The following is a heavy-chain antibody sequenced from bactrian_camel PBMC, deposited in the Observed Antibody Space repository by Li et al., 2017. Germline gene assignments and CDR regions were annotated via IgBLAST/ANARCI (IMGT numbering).Heavy chain of an antibody. CDR2: IDYGGVST. CDR3: AADSSSWYHYYY. D-gene: IGHD6*01. Sequence: HVQLVESGGDLVQAGGSLRLSCAASGFTYSSTCMAWVRQAPGKGLEWVSAIDYGGVSTYYADSVKGRFTISRDNAKNTLYLQMNDLISDDTAMYYCAADSSSWYHYYYWGRGTQVTVS. V-gene: IGHV3S1*01. CDR1: GFTYSSTC. J-gene: IGHJ4*01.